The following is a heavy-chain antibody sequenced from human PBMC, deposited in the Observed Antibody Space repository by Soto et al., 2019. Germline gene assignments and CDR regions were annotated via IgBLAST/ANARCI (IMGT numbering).Heavy chain of an antibody. V-gene: IGHV3-23*01. Sequence: EVQLLESGGDLVPPGGSLRLSCEASGFTFSSYAMSWVRQAPGKGLEWVSAVSGSGGSTYYADSVKGRFTISRDNSKNTLYLQMNSLRAEDTAIYFCAKSYGDYPYYSAMDVWGQGTTITVSS. CDR3: AKSYGDYPYYSAMDV. D-gene: IGHD4-17*01. CDR2: VSGSGGST. CDR1: GFTFSSYA. J-gene: IGHJ6*02.